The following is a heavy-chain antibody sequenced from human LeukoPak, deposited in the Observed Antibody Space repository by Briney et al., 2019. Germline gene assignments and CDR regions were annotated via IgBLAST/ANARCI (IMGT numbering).Heavy chain of an antibody. CDR3: ARRTYCSSTSCPVRAFDI. J-gene: IGHJ3*02. D-gene: IGHD2-2*01. CDR2: IKHDGSDI. CDR1: GFTFSDYW. V-gene: IGHV3-7*01. Sequence: GGSLRLSCVVSGFTFSDYWMTWVRQAPGKGLEWVANIKHDGSDIPYVDSVKGRFTISRDNAQSSLFLQMSSLRREDTAVYYCARRTYCSSTSCPVRAFDIWGQGTMVTVSS.